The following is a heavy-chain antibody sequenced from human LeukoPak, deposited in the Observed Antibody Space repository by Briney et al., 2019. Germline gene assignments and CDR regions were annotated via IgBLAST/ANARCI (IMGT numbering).Heavy chain of an antibody. CDR3: ARDTYYYDSSPLDY. J-gene: IGHJ4*02. Sequence: SETLSLTCAVYGGSFSGYYWSWIRQPPGKGLEWIGEINRSGSTNYNPSLKSRVTISVDTSKNQFSLKLSSVTAADTAVYYCARDTYYYDSSPLDYWGQGTLVTVSS. D-gene: IGHD3-22*01. V-gene: IGHV4-34*01. CDR1: GGSFSGYY. CDR2: INRSGST.